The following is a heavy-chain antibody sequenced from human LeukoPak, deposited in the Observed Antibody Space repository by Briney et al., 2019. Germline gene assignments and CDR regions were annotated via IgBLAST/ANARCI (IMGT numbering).Heavy chain of an antibody. V-gene: IGHV3-30-3*01. CDR2: ISYDGSNK. Sequence: PGRSLRLSCAASGFTFSSYAMHWVRQAPGKGLEWVAVISYDGSNKYYADSVKGRFTISRDNSKNTVYLQMNSLSAEDTAVYYCAKGKVWFGELDFWGQGTLVSVSS. J-gene: IGHJ4*02. CDR1: GFTFSSYA. D-gene: IGHD3-10*01. CDR3: AKGKVWFGELDF.